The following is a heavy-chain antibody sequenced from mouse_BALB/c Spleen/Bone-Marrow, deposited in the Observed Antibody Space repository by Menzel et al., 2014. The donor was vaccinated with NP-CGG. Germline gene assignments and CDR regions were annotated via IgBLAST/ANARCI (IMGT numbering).Heavy chain of an antibody. CDR3: ARRRDYDYFDY. Sequence: EVKLVESGGDLVKPGGSLKLSCAASGFTFSNYGMSWVRQIPDKRLEWVATISSGGTYTFYLDSVKGRFTISRDNTKNTLTLQMTSLKSEDTAMYYCARRRDYDYFDYWGQGTTLTVSS. J-gene: IGHJ2*01. CDR1: GFTFSNYG. D-gene: IGHD2-4*01. V-gene: IGHV5-6*02. CDR2: ISSGGTYT.